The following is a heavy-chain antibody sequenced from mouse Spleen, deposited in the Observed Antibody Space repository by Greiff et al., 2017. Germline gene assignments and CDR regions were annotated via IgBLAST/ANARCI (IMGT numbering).Heavy chain of an antibody. D-gene: IGHD1-2*01. J-gene: IGHJ3*01. CDR3: ARGGGHYCGPWFAY. V-gene: IGHV1-18*01. Sequence: EVKLQESGPELVKPGASVKIPCKASGYTFTDYNMDWVKQSHGKSLEWIGDINPNNGGTIYNQKFKGKATLTVDKSSSTAYMELRSLTSEDTAVYYCARGGGHYCGPWFAYWGQGTLVTVSA. CDR1: GYTFTDYN. CDR2: INPNNGGT.